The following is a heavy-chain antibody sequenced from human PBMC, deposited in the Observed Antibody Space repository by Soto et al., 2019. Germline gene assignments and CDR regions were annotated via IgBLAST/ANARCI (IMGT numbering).Heavy chain of an antibody. CDR2: IYYTGST. CDR3: ARSGYSYGRFDF. CDR1: GDSISGYY. V-gene: IGHV4-59*01. J-gene: IGHJ4*02. D-gene: IGHD5-18*01. Sequence: SETLSLTCTVSGDSISGYYWNWIRQPPGKGLEWIGYIYYTGSTDYNPSLKSRVTISLETSKNLFSLKLTSVTATDTAVYYCARSGYSYGRFDFWSQGTLGTVPQ.